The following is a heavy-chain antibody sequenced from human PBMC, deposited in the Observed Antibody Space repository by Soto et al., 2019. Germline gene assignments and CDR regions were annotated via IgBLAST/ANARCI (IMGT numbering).Heavy chain of an antibody. CDR1: GYTFTSYD. V-gene: IGHV1-8*01. J-gene: IGHJ4*02. D-gene: IGHD1-20*01. Sequence: QVPLVQSGAEVKKPGASVKVSCKASGYTFTSYDINWVRQATGKGLEWMGWMNPNSGNTAYAQKFQGRVTMTRNTSITPAYMELSSLRSVDTAVYYCAREVTGRFDYWGQGTLVNISS. CDR3: AREVTGRFDY. CDR2: MNPNSGNT.